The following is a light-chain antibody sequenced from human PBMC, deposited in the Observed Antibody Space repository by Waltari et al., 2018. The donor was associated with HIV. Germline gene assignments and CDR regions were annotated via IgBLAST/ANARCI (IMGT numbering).Light chain of an antibody. Sequence: QSALTQPASVSGSPGQTITISCSPSTADILTHHSISWFRHPPNEPPHLILLDADIRPSGSPFRFSGSKTDTTASLTISGLQFEDEGDYYCTSSMPGGALLFGGGTKVTVL. CDR3: TSSMPGGALL. CDR1: TADILTHHS. J-gene: IGLJ3*02. V-gene: IGLV2-14*01. CDR2: DAD.